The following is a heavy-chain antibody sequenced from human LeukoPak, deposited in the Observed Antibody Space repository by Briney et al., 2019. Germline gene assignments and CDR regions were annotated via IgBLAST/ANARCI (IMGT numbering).Heavy chain of an antibody. D-gene: IGHD2-21*02. J-gene: IGHJ4*02. Sequence: GGSLRLSCATSGFTFSSYSMNWVRQAPGTGLEWVSSISSGSDYIYYADSVKGRFTISRDNAKNSLYLQMTSLRAEDTAVYYCARVACGGDCYPDYWGQGTLVTVSS. CDR1: GFTFSSYS. V-gene: IGHV3-21*01. CDR2: ISSGSDYI. CDR3: ARVACGGDCYPDY.